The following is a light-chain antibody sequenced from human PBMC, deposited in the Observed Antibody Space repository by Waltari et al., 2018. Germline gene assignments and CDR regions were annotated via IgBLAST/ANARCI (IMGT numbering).Light chain of an antibody. CDR3: QQHYGVLWT. Sequence: IVLTQSPDSLAVSLGERATINCTACPSLLSSSNNKNYLARYQQKPGQPPKLLIYGASTRESGVPDRVSGSGSGTDFTLTISTLQAEDVAVYYCQQHYGVLWTFGQGTKVEI. CDR1: PSLLSSSNNKNY. V-gene: IGKV4-1*01. CDR2: GAS. J-gene: IGKJ1*01.